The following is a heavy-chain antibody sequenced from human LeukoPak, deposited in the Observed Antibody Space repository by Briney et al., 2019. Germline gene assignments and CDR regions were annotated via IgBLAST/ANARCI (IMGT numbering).Heavy chain of an antibody. D-gene: IGHD5-24*01. V-gene: IGHV4-39*07. J-gene: IGHJ4*02. Sequence: PSETLSLTCTVSGGSISSSSYYWGWIRQPPGKGLEWIGSIYYSGSTYYNPSLKSRVTISVDTSKNQFSLKLRSVTAADTAVYYCARDLDGYNAERGSFDYWGQGTLVTVSS. CDR1: GGSISSSSYY. CDR3: ARDLDGYNAERGSFDY. CDR2: IYYSGST.